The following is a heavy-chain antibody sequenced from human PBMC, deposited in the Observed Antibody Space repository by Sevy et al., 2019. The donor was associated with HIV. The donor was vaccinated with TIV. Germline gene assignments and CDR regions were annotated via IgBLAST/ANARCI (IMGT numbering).Heavy chain of an antibody. J-gene: IGHJ6*02. CDR3: TTHNDEVLLWSQDYYYGMDV. D-gene: IGHD3-10*01. Sequence: GGSLRLSCAASGFTFSNAWMNWVRQAPGKGLEWVGRIKSKTDGGTTDYAAPVKGRFTISRDDSKNTLYLQMNSLKTEDTAVYYCTTHNDEVLLWSQDYYYGMDVWGQWTTVTVSS. CDR1: GFTFSNAW. CDR2: IKSKTDGGTT. V-gene: IGHV3-15*07.